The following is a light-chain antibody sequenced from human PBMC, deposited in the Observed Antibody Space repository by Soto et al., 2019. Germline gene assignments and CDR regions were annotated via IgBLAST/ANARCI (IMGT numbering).Light chain of an antibody. CDR2: AAS. CDR1: PVIDGK. Sequence: EIVLTQSPATLSLSPGERATLACRSSPVIDGKLIWYQQKPGQAPRLLIYAASTRATGIPARFSGSGSGTDFTLTINSLEPEDFAVYYCQHRASWPLTFGGGTRVEIK. V-gene: IGKV3-11*01. J-gene: IGKJ4*01. CDR3: QHRASWPLT.